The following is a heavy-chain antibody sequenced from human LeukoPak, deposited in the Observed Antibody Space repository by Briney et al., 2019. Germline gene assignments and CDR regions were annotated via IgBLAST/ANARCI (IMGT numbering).Heavy chain of an antibody. CDR2: IYYSRTT. V-gene: IGHV4-59*01. CDR1: GGSISYYY. CDR3: AREDPQTTVPEGMDV. J-gene: IGHJ6*02. D-gene: IGHD4-17*01. Sequence: SETLSLTCTVSGGSISYYYWSWIRQSPGKGLEWIGYIYYSRTTNYNPSLKSRVTISVDTSKNQFSLQLRSVTAAYTAVYYCAREDPQTTVPEGMDVWGQGTTVTVSS.